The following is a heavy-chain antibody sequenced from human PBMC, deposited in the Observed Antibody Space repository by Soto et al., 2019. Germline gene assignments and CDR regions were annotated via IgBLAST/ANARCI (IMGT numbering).Heavy chain of an antibody. D-gene: IGHD3-16*02. V-gene: IGHV3-33*01. J-gene: IGHJ3*02. CDR1: GFTFSSYG. CDR2: IWYDGSNK. Sequence: GGSLRLSCAASGFTFSSYGMHWVRQAPGKGLEWVAVIWYDGSNKYYADSVKGRFTISRDNSKNTLYLQMNSLRAEDTAVYYCARDPLITFGGVIARDDAFDIWGQGTMVTVSS. CDR3: ARDPLITFGGVIARDDAFDI.